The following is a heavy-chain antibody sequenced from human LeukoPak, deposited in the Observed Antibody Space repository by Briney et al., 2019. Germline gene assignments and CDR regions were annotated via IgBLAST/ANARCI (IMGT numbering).Heavy chain of an antibody. CDR2: ISGSNGNT. CDR3: VRESPVAAVGRSWFDP. V-gene: IGHV3-23*01. D-gene: IGHD6-13*01. CDR1: GFTFSSYA. Sequence: GGSLRLSCAASGFTFSSYAMSWVRQAPGEGLEWVSTISGSNGNTHYADSAKGRFTISRDNSKNTLYLQMNSLRAEDTAVYYCVRESPVAAVGRSWFDPWGQGTLVTVSS. J-gene: IGHJ5*02.